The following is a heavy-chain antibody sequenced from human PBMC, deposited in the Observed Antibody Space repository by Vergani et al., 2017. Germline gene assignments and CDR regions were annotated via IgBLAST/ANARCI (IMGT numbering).Heavy chain of an antibody. J-gene: IGHJ4*02. V-gene: IGHV2-5*02. CDR1: GFSLSTSGVG. CDR2: IYWDDDK. D-gene: IGHD3-3*01. Sequence: QITLKESGPTLVKPTQTLTLTCTFSGFSLSTSGVGVGWIRQPPGKALEWLARIYWDDDKRYSPSLKSRLTITKDTSKNQVVLTMTNMDPVDTATYYCAHITIFGVVPDYWGQGTLVTVSS. CDR3: AHITIFGVVPDY.